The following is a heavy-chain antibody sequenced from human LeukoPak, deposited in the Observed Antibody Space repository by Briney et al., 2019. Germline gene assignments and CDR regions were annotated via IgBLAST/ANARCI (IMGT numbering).Heavy chain of an antibody. V-gene: IGHV4-59*01. Sequence: PSETLSLTCTVSGGSISSYYWSWIRQPPGKGLEWIGYIYYSGSTNYNPSLKSRVTISVDTSKNQFSLKLSSVTAADTAVYYCARGTIAVAGQHFDYWGQGTLVTVSS. CDR1: GGSISSYY. CDR2: IYYSGST. CDR3: ARGTIAVAGQHFDY. D-gene: IGHD6-19*01. J-gene: IGHJ4*02.